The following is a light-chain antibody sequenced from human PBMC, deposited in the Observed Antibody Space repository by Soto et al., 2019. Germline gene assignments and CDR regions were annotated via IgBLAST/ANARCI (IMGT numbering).Light chain of an antibody. CDR2: EVT. V-gene: IGLV2-14*01. J-gene: IGLJ2*01. CDR3: SSYTRTGTLI. Sequence: QSALAQPASVSGSPGQSITIPCTGTTSDIGAYNYVSWYQQHPNKVPKLIIYEVTKRPSGFSSRFSGSKSGNTASLTISGLQAEDEADYYCSSYTRTGTLIFGGGTKVTVL. CDR1: TSDIGAYNY.